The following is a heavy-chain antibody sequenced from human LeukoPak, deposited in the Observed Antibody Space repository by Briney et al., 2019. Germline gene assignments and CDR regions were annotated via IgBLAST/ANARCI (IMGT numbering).Heavy chain of an antibody. Sequence: PGGSLRLSRAASGFTFAQYMMHWVRQVPGKGLEGVSHITWDGTTTHYADSVKGRFTISRDNRKNSLYLQMNSLRIEDTALYYCAKDYGNYRGFDYWGQGTLDTVSS. V-gene: IGHV3-43*01. CDR1: GFTFAQYM. CDR3: AKDYGNYRGFDY. D-gene: IGHD3-22*01. J-gene: IGHJ4*02. CDR2: ITWDGTTT.